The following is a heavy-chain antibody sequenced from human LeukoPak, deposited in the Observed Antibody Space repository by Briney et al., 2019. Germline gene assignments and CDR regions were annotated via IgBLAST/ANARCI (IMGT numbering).Heavy chain of an antibody. CDR2: ISSSSSTI. CDR3: ARDTLTNCGGDCPLDY. D-gene: IGHD2-21*02. Sequence: GGSLRLSCAASGFTFSSYSMNWVRQAPGKGLEWVSYISSSSSTIYYADPVKGRFTISRDNAKNSLYLQMNSLRAEDTAVYYCARDTLTNCGGDCPLDYWGQGTLVTVSS. CDR1: GFTFSSYS. J-gene: IGHJ4*02. V-gene: IGHV3-48*04.